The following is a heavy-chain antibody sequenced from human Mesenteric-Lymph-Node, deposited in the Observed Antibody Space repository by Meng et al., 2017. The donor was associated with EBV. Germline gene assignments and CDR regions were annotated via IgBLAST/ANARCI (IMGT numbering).Heavy chain of an antibody. CDR1: GGSLRSNSSS. CDR2: FAYSGSN. CDR3: ARSYSINSRPNWFDP. J-gene: IGHJ5*02. Sequence: VQRPDAGLGRVNPSESLYLTWTVSGGSLRSNSSSGGWIRQRPGKGLGWIGSFAYSGSNYYNPSLKRLVTLSVDTSKIQFSLRLSSMNAVDTAVYYFARSYSINSRPNWFDPWGQGTLVTVSS. D-gene: IGHD6-13*01. V-gene: IGHV4-39*07.